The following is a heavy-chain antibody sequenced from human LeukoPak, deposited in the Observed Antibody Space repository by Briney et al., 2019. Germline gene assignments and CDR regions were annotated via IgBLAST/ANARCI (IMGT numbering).Heavy chain of an antibody. J-gene: IGHJ4*02. CDR2: IYYTGST. Sequence: SETLSLTCTVSGGSISDYYWSWIRQPPGKGLEWIGYIYYTGSTSYNPSLKSRVIMSVDTSQNQFSLKLRSVTAADTAVYYCAREDSGYDYSPFYYWGRESWSPSPQ. CDR1: GGSISDYY. D-gene: IGHD5-12*01. V-gene: IGHV4-59*01. CDR3: AREDSGYDYSPFYY.